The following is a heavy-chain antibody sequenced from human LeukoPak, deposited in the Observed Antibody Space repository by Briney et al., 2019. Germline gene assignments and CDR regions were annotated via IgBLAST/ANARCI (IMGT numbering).Heavy chain of an antibody. J-gene: IGHJ4*02. CDR3: ARGAHYDFWSGYADY. D-gene: IGHD3-3*01. Sequence: PSETLSLTCAVSGYSISSGYYWGWIRQPPGKGLEWIGSIYHSGSTYCNPSLKSRVTISVDTSKNQLSLKLSSVTAADTAVYYCARGAHYDFWSGYADYWGQGTLVTVSS. V-gene: IGHV4-38-2*01. CDR2: IYHSGST. CDR1: GYSISSGYY.